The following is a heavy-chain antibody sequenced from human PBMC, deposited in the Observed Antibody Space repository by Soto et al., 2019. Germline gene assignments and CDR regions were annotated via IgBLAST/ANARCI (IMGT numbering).Heavy chain of an antibody. D-gene: IGHD5-12*01. Sequence: SETLSLTCAVSGVSISSYYWSWIRQPPGKGLEWIGYNYYSGTTNYNPSLKSRVTISVDTSKNQFFLRLTSVTAADTAVYYCVREAYIGYGHAIYHWGPWTLGTVAS. CDR1: GVSISSYY. CDR2: NYYSGTT. J-gene: IGHJ1*01. V-gene: IGHV4-59*01. CDR3: VREAYIGYGHAIYH.